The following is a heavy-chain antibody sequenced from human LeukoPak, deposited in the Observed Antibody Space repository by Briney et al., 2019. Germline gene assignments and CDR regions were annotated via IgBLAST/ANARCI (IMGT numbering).Heavy chain of an antibody. CDR3: ARRGAARFVDY. J-gene: IGHJ4*02. Sequence: SETLSLTCTVSGGSISSYYWGWIRQPPGRGLEWIGSIYYSGSTYYNPSLKSRVTISVDTSKNQFSLKLSSVTAADTAVYYCARRGAARFVDYWGQGTLVTVSS. D-gene: IGHD6-6*01. CDR2: IYYSGST. V-gene: IGHV4-39*07. CDR1: GGSISSYY.